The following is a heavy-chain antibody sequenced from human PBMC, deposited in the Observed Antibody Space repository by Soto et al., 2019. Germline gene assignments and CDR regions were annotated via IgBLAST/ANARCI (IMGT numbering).Heavy chain of an antibody. CDR2: IYGGLTT. J-gene: IGHJ6*02. CDR3: ARDRIEAAGTPRFNYYYGMDV. Sequence: GGSLRLSCAASGFAVSSTYMTWVRQAPGKGLEWVSVIYGGLTTSYADSVKGRFTISRDNSKDTVFLQMNSLRGEDTAVYYCARDRIEAAGTPRFNYYYGMDVWGQGTTVTVSS. CDR1: GFAVSSTY. V-gene: IGHV3-53*01. D-gene: IGHD6-13*01.